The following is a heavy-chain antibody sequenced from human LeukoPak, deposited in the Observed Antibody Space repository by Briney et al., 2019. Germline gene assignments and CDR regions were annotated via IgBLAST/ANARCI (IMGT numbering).Heavy chain of an antibody. CDR1: GFAFSSYA. CDR3: ARDPDYYDKGHFDY. Sequence: GESLRLSCVVSGFAFSSYAMAWVRQAPGKGLEWVSTISSTAYTTRYADSVKGRFTISRDNSQNILYLQMTNLRAEDTAVYYCARDPDYYDKGHFDYWGQGSLVTVSS. V-gene: IGHV3-23*01. CDR2: ISSTAYTT. D-gene: IGHD3-22*01. J-gene: IGHJ4*02.